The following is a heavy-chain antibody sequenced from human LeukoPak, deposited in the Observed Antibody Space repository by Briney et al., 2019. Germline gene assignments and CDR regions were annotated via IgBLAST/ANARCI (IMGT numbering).Heavy chain of an antibody. CDR1: GGTFSSYA. Sequence: GASVKVSCKASGGTFSSYAISWLRQAPGQGLEWMGRIIPILGIANYAQKFQGRVTITADKSTSTAYMELSSLRSEDTAVYYCARVCSGGSCYVDYWGQGTLVTVSS. J-gene: IGHJ4*02. CDR3: ARVCSGGSCYVDY. D-gene: IGHD2-15*01. CDR2: IIPILGIA. V-gene: IGHV1-69*04.